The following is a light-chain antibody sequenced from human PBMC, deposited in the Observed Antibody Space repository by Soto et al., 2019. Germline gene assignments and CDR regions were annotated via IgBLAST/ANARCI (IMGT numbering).Light chain of an antibody. CDR1: SSDVGGYNY. V-gene: IGLV2-8*01. J-gene: IGLJ1*01. CDR3: SSDAGSNNLV. CDR2: EVS. Sequence: QSVLTQPPSASGSPGQSVTISCTGTSSDVGGYNYVSWYQQHPGKAPKLMIYEVSKRPSGVPDRFSGSKSGNTASLTVSGLQAEDEADYYWSSDAGSNNLVFGTGTKLTVL.